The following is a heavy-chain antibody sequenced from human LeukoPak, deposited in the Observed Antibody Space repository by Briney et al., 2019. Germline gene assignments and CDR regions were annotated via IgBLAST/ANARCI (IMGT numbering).Heavy chain of an antibody. D-gene: IGHD6-13*01. J-gene: IGHJ3*02. V-gene: IGHV4-59*01. Sequence: TPSETLSLTCTVSGGSISGYYWSWIRQPPGKGLEWIGYIYYSGSTNYNPSLKSRVTISVDTSKNQFSLKLSSVTAADTAVYYCAREGGEVAAAGGDAFDIWGQGTMVTVSS. CDR1: GGSISGYY. CDR2: IYYSGST. CDR3: AREGGEVAAAGGDAFDI.